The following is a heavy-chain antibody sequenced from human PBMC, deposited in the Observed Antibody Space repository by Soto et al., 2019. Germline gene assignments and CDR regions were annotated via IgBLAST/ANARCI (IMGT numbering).Heavy chain of an antibody. D-gene: IGHD4-17*01. J-gene: IGHJ6*02. CDR2: IDPSDSYT. V-gene: IGHV5-10-1*01. CDR3: AFTIYGDYASYYYYGMDV. Sequence: KVSCKASGGTFSSYWISWVRQMPGKGLEWMGRIDPSDSYTNYSPSFQGHVTISADKSISTAYLQWSSLKASDTAMYYCAFTIYGDYASYYYYGMDVWGQGTTVTVSS. CDR1: GGTFSSYW.